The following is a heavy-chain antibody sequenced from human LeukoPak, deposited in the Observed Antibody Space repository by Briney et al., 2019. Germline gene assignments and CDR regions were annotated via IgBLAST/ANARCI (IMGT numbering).Heavy chain of an antibody. Sequence: ASVKVSCKTSGYTFTGQYLHWVRQAPGQGLEWMGWINPNSGGTKSAQKFQGRVTMTRDTSISTAYMDLSRLTSDDTAIYYCARDWRGSYFPDFWGQGTLVTVSS. D-gene: IGHD1-26*01. CDR1: GYTFTGQY. CDR3: ARDWRGSYFPDF. J-gene: IGHJ4*02. CDR2: INPNSGGT. V-gene: IGHV1-2*02.